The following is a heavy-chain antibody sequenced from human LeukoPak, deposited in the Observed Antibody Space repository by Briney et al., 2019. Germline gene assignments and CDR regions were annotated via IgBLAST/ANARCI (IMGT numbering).Heavy chain of an antibody. V-gene: IGHV4-30-2*01. J-gene: IGHJ4*02. CDR3: ASGGYSYGFDY. D-gene: IGHD5-18*01. CDR2: ICHNGNT. CDR1: GGSISSGGYS. Sequence: SETLSLTCAVSGGSISSGGYSWSWIRQPPGKGLEWIGYICHNGNTYYSPSLKSRVTISVGRSKNQLSLKLSSVTAADTAMYYCASGGYSYGFDYWGQGTLVTVSS.